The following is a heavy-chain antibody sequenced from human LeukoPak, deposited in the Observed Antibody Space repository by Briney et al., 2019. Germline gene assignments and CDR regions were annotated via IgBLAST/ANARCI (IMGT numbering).Heavy chain of an antibody. V-gene: IGHV3-23*01. CDR2: ISGSGGST. CDR1: GFTFSSYA. D-gene: IGHD6-19*01. J-gene: IGHJ3*02. Sequence: GGSLRLSCAASGFTFSSYAMSWVRQAPGKGLEWVSAISGSGGSTYYADSVKGRFTISRDNSKNTLYLQMNSLRAEDTAVYYCAKDTGYSSGWYLGGTGTDAFDIWGQGTMVTVSS. CDR3: AKDTGYSSGWYLGGTGTDAFDI.